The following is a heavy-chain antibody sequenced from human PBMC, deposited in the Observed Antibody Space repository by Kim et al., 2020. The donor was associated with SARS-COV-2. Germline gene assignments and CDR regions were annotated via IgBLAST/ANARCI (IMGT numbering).Heavy chain of an antibody. CDR2: IYYSGST. CDR1: GGSISSSSYY. D-gene: IGHD3-22*01. Sequence: SETLSLTCTVSGGSISSSSYYWGWIRQPPGKGLEWIGSIYYSGSTYYNPSLKSRVTISVDTSKNQFSLKLSSVTAADTAVYYCARHKKLGGNYYYDSSGYKEPFDYWGQGTLVTVSS. CDR3: ARHKKLGGNYYYDSSGYKEPFDY. V-gene: IGHV4-39*01. J-gene: IGHJ4*02.